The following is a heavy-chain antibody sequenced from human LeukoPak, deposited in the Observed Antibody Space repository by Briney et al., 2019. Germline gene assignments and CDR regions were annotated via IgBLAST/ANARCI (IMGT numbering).Heavy chain of an antibody. J-gene: IGHJ4*02. CDR1: GFTFSRYA. Sequence: GGSLRLSCAASGFTFSRYAMSWVRQAPGKGLEWVSAISESGSGTYYADSVKGRFTISRDNSKDTLSLQMNSLRAEDTAVYYCAKDIAQGYTFGSIEQDYWGQGTLVTVSS. CDR2: ISESGSGT. CDR3: AKDIAQGYTFGSIEQDY. D-gene: IGHD5-18*01. V-gene: IGHV3-23*01.